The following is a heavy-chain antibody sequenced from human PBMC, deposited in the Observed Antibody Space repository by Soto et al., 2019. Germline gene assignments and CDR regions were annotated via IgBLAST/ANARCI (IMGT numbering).Heavy chain of an antibody. Sequence: SGGGLIQPGGSLRLSCAASGFTVSNTYMTWVRQPPGKGLECVSVIYTAGGTNYADSVKGRFIISRDNSKNTLYLQMNSLRAEDTAVYYCARALPVAKGGFDPWGQGTLVTVSS. V-gene: IGHV3-53*01. CDR2: IYTAGGT. D-gene: IGHD2-2*01. CDR1: GFTVSNTY. J-gene: IGHJ5*02. CDR3: ARALPVAKGGFDP.